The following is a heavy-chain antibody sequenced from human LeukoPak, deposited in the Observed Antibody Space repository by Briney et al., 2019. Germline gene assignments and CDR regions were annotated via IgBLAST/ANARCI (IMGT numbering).Heavy chain of an antibody. V-gene: IGHV1-2*02. Sequence: ASVKVSCKASGYTFTGYYMHWVRQAPGQELGWMGWINPNSGGTNYAQKFQGRVTMTRDTSISTAYMELSRLRSDDTAVYYCARVTYYYYYMDVWGKGTTVTVS. CDR3: ARVTYYYYYMDV. CDR1: GYTFTGYY. J-gene: IGHJ6*03. CDR2: INPNSGGT.